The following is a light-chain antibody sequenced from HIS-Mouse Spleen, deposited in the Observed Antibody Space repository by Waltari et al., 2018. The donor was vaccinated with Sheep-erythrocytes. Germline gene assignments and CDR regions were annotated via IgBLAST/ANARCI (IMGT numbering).Light chain of an antibody. Sequence: QSALTQPRSVSGSPGQSVTISCTGTSSDVGGYNYVSWYQQHPGKAPKLMIYDVSKRPSWVPDRFSGSGSGTDFTLKISRVEAEDVGVYYCMQALQTPRTFGQGTK. CDR1: SSDVGGYNY. CDR2: DVS. J-gene: IGLJ3*02. CDR3: MQALQTPRT. V-gene: IGLV2-11*01.